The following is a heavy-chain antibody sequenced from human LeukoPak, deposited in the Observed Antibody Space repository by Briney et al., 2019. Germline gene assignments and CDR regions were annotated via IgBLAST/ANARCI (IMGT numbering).Heavy chain of an antibody. CDR3: GRGPQQLVYSLHY. V-gene: IGHV3-21*01. CDR1: GFTFSTYS. CDR2: ISGSSTYI. J-gene: IGHJ4*02. Sequence: PGGSLRLSCAASGFTFSTYSMSWVRQAPGKGLEWVPSISGSSTYIYYADSVKGRFTISRDNAKNSLYLQMNSLRAEDTAVYYCGRGPQQLVYSLHYWGQGTLVTVSS. D-gene: IGHD6-13*01.